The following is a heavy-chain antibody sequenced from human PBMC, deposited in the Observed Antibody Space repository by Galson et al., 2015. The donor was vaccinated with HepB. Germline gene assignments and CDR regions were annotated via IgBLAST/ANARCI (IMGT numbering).Heavy chain of an antibody. D-gene: IGHD7-27*01. CDR1: GDSVSSNSVG. V-gene: IGHV6-1*01. Sequence: CAISGDSVSSNSVGWNWIRQSPSRDLEWLGRTYYRSRWSNDYAASVKSRITINPDTSKNQFSLQLNSVTPEDTAVYYCAKSIHLGRGFDSWGQGTLVTVSS. CDR3: AKSIHLGRGFDS. CDR2: TYYRSRWSN. J-gene: IGHJ4*02.